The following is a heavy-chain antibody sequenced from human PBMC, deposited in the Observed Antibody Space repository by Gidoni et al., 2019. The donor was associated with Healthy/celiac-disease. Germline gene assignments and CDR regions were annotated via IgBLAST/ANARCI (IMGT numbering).Heavy chain of an antibody. V-gene: IGHV3-33*01. Sequence: QVQLVESGGGVVQPGRSLRLSCAASGFTFSSYGMHWVRQAPGKGLEWVAVIWYDGSNKYYADSVKGRFTISRDNSKNTLYLQMNSLRAEDTAVYYCARSGYYDSSGYSHDAFDIWGQGTMVTVSS. CDR1: GFTFSSYG. D-gene: IGHD3-22*01. CDR3: ARSGYYDSSGYSHDAFDI. CDR2: IWYDGSNK. J-gene: IGHJ3*02.